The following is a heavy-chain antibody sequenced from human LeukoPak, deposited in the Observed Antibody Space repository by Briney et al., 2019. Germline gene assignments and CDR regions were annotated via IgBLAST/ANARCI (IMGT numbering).Heavy chain of an antibody. D-gene: IGHD2-21*01. CDR2: IIPILGIA. CDR1: GGTFSSYT. CDR3: ARGRLTQAYCGGDCYSGEYWYFDL. V-gene: IGHV1-69*02. J-gene: IGHJ2*01. Sequence: ASVKVSCKASGGTFSSYTISWVRQAPGQGLEWMGRIIPILGIANYAQKFQGRVTITADKSTSTAYMELSSLRSEDTAVYYCARGRLTQAYCGGDCYSGEYWYFDLSGRGTLVTVSS.